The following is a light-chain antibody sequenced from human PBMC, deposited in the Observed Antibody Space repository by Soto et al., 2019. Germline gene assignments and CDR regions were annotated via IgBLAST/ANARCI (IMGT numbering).Light chain of an antibody. V-gene: IGKV1-5*03. CDR3: QQYNSYWT. J-gene: IGKJ1*01. CDR1: QSVSSW. CDR2: KAS. Sequence: IQMTQSPCPLSASIGDRVTITCRASQSVSSWLAWYQQKPGKAPKLLIYKASSLESGVPSRFSGSGSGTEFTLTISSLQPDDFATYYCQQYNSYWTFGQGTKVDIK.